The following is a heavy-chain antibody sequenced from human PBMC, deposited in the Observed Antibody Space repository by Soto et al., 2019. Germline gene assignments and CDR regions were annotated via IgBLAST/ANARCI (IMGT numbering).Heavy chain of an antibody. CDR3: ARVPSYLPEDY. CDR1: GYTFTDYS. CDR2: ISAYNGDT. V-gene: IGHV1-18*01. J-gene: IGHJ4*02. Sequence: QVQLVQSGGEVKEPGASVRVSCKASGYTFTDYSFTWVRQAPGQGLEWMGWISAYNGDTKYAQKFQGRVTLTTDSSTNTAYMALRSLISDDAAVYYCARVPSYLPEDYWGQGTLVTVSS. D-gene: IGHD3-16*01.